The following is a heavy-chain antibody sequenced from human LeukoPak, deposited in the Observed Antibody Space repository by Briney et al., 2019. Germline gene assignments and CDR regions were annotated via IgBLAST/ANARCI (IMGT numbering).Heavy chain of an antibody. CDR1: GGSISRGSFT. J-gene: IGHJ5*02. CDR3: ARYCSSTSCRPPTGYSSSSLYNWFDP. V-gene: IGHV4-61*02. Sequence: SQTLSLTCTVSGGSISRGSFTWSWIRQPAGKGLEWIGRIYTSGTTNYNPSLKSRVTMSVDTSKNQFSLKLSSVTAADTAVYYCARYCSSTSCRPPTGYSSSSLYNWFDPWGQGTLVTVSS. D-gene: IGHD2-2*01. CDR2: IYTSGTT.